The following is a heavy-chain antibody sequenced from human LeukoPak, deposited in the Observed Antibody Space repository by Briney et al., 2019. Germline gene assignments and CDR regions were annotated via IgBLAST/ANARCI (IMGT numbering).Heavy chain of an antibody. V-gene: IGHV1-18*01. CDR2: ISAYNGNT. CDR1: GYTFTSYG. Sequence: GASVKVSCKASGYTFTSYGISWVRQAPGHGLEWMGWISAYNGNTNYAQKLQGRVTMTTDTSTSTAYMELRSLRSDDTAVYYCASLTEGQSYYDSSGYSYYYYMDVWGKGTTVTVSS. J-gene: IGHJ6*03. CDR3: ASLTEGQSYYDSSGYSYYYYMDV. D-gene: IGHD3-22*01.